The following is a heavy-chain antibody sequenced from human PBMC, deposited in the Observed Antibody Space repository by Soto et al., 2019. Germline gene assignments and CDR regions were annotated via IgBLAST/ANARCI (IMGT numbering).Heavy chain of an antibody. CDR3: ARDITGTDWFDP. D-gene: IGHD6-13*01. V-gene: IGHV3-21*01. Sequence: PGGSLRLSCVASGFTFSSHTMSWVRQAPGKGLEWVSSISSSSYIYYADSVKGRFTISRDNAKNSLYLQMNSLRAEDTAVYYCARDITGTDWFDPWGQGTLVTVSS. J-gene: IGHJ5*02. CDR2: ISSSSYI. CDR1: GFTFSSHT.